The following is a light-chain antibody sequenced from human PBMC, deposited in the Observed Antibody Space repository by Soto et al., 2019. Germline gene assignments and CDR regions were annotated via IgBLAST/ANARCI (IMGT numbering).Light chain of an antibody. CDR2: DVS. J-gene: IGLJ2*01. Sequence: QSVLTQPASVSGSPGQSIAISCTGTSSDVGGYNYVSWYQQHPSKAPKLMIYDVSNRPSGVSNRFSGSKSGNTASLTISGLQAEDEADYYCSSYTSSSTLVFGGGTQLTGL. V-gene: IGLV2-14*01. CDR1: SSDVGGYNY. CDR3: SSYTSSSTLV.